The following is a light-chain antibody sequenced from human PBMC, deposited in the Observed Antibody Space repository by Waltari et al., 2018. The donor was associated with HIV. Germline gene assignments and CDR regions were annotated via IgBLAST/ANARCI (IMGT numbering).Light chain of an antibody. Sequence: QSVLTQSPSVSAAPGQKVTLSCYGSSSDIGKTPVSWYQQFPGRAPKLLIYENEKRPSVIPGRFSGSKFGTSATLDITGLQTGDEALYFCATWDSSLRTVIYGGGTNLTVL. V-gene: IGLV1-51*01. CDR2: ENE. CDR1: SSDIGKTP. CDR3: ATWDSSLRTVI. J-gene: IGLJ2*01.